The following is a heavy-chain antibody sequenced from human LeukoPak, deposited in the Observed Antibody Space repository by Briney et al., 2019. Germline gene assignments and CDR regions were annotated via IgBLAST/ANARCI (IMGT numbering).Heavy chain of an antibody. J-gene: IGHJ4*02. CDR1: GFTFSGYW. CDR3: ARGSTYYDSSGQVPFDY. Sequence: GGSLRLSCAASGFTFSGYWMHWVRQAPGKGLVWVSRINSDGSSTTYAGSVKGRFTISRDNGKNTLYLQMNSLRAEDTAVYYCARGSTYYDSSGQVPFDYWGQGTLVTVSS. CDR2: INSDGSST. D-gene: IGHD3-22*01. V-gene: IGHV3-74*01.